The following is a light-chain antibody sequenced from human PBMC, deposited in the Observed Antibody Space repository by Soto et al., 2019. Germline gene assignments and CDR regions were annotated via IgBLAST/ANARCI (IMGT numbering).Light chain of an antibody. CDR1: QSIVYSDGNNY. CDR2: KVS. Sequence: DIVMTQSPLSLTVTLGQPASISCRSSQSIVYSDGNNYLNWFQQRPGQSPRRLIYKVSNRDSGVPETFSISGWGSDVALEISRVEAEDVGVYYCMHGTHWHWTIGQGTKVDIK. CDR3: MHGTHWHWT. J-gene: IGKJ1*01. V-gene: IGKV2-30*01.